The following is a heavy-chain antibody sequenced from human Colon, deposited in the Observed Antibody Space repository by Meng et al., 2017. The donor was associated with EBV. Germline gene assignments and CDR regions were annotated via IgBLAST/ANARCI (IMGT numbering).Heavy chain of an antibody. CDR1: AYTFAGYH. J-gene: IGHJ2*01. CDR2: INPNRGGA. D-gene: IGHD3-16*01. CDR3: AREGLVGDLRYFDL. V-gene: IGHV1-2*06. Sequence: VLLVQAGAVQKEPGASVKVSCRASAYTFAGYHMHWVRQAPGQGLEWMGRINPNRGGANYAQKFQGRVTMTRDTSISTAYMELSRLRSDDTAVYYCAREGLVGDLRYFDLWGRGTLVTVSS.